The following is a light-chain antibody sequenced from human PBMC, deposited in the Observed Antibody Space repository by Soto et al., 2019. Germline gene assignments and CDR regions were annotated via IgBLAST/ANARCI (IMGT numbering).Light chain of an antibody. V-gene: IGKV3-15*01. CDR2: GAS. CDR1: QSVSSN. J-gene: IGKJ2*01. Sequence: EIVMTQSPATLSVSQGERATLSCRASQSVSSNLAWSQQKPGQAPRLLIYGASTRATGIPVRCSGSGSGTEFTLTISSLQSEDFAVYYCQQYNNGPQGEMYTFSQGTKLEIK. CDR3: QQYNNGPQGEMYT.